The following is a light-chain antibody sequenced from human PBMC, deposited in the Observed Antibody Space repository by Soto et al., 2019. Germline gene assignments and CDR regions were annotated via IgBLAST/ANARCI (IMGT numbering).Light chain of an antibody. Sequence: QAVVTQPASVSGSPGQSITIXCTGSNSDIGGYXSVSWYQQHPGKAPKLLIFGVTNRPSGVSDRFSGSKSGNTASLTISALQAEDEADYYCTSYTSVTIVVFGGGTKLTVL. CDR1: NSDIGGYXS. CDR2: GVT. J-gene: IGLJ2*01. CDR3: TSYTSVTIVV. V-gene: IGLV2-14*01.